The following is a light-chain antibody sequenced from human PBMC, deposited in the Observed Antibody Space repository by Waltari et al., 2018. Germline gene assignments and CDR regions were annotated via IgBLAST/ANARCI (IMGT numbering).Light chain of an antibody. J-gene: IGKJ4*01. CDR3: QNRRNWPLLT. V-gene: IGKV3-11*01. CDR2: EAS. CDR1: QYIGDY. Sequence: VLTQSPATLSLSPGDRATLSCRASQYIGDYLAWYQQKPGQAPRLLMSEASNRATGVPDRVSASGSGTDFTLTVSSLEPEDFAVYYCQNRRNWPLLTFGGGTKVEIK.